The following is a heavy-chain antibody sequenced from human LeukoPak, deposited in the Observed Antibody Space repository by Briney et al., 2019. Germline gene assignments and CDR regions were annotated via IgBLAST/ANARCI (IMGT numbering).Heavy chain of an antibody. Sequence: ASVKVSCKASGYTFTNYGISWVRQAPGQGLEWMGWISGYNGYTKYAQKLQGRVTMTTDTSTSTAYMELRSLRSDDTAVYYCARAFGSAAGKAVNFDYWGQGTLVTVSS. CDR2: ISGYNGYT. V-gene: IGHV1-18*01. J-gene: IGHJ4*02. D-gene: IGHD6-13*01. CDR3: ARAFGSAAGKAVNFDY. CDR1: GYTFTNYG.